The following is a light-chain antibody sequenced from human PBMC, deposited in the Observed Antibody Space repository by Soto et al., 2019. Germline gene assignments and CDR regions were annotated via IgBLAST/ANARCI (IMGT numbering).Light chain of an antibody. Sequence: EIVMTQSPATLAVSPGERATLSCRASQSVRINVAWYQQKNGQAPRLLVYGASTRASGIPDRFSGSGSGTEFTLTIRRLEPEDFAVYYCHQFGYSPRTFGQGTKVDIK. J-gene: IGKJ1*01. V-gene: IGKV3-15*01. CDR1: QSVRIN. CDR2: GAS. CDR3: HQFGYSPRT.